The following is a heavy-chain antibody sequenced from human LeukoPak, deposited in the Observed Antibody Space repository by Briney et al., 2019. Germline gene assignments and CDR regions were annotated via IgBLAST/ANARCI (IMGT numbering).Heavy chain of an antibody. J-gene: IGHJ4*02. V-gene: IGHV4-61*01. CDR3: ARVNNWNFYFGY. Sequence: SETLSLTCTVSGGSVSSGSYHWSWIRQPPGKGLEWIGYVYYSGSTNYNPSLKSRVTISVDTSKNQFSLKLSSVTAADTAVYYCARVNNWNFYFGYWGQGTLVTVSS. CDR2: VYYSGST. D-gene: IGHD1-7*01. CDR1: GGSVSSGSYH.